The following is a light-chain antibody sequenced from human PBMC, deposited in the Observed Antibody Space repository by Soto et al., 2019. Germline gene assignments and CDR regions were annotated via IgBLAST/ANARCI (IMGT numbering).Light chain of an antibody. CDR2: EVS. CDR3: CSYAGSSMRWV. J-gene: IGLJ1*01. V-gene: IGLV2-23*02. Sequence: QSALTQPASVSGSPGQSITISCTGTSSDVGSYNLVSWYQQHPGKAPKLMIYEVSKRPSGVSNRFSGSKSGNTASLTISGLQAEDEADYYCCSYAGSSMRWVFGTGTKVTVL. CDR1: SSDVGSYNL.